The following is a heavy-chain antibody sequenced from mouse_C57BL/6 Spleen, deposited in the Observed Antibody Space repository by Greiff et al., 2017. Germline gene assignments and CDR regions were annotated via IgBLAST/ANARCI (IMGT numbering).Heavy chain of an antibody. CDR2: ISSGGSYT. CDR1: GFTFSSYG. CDR3: AREDYDYDSFYYAMDY. Sequence: EVQVVESGGDLVKPGGSLKLSCAASGFTFSSYGMSWVRPTPDKRLEWVATISSGGSYTYYPDSVKGRFTISRDNAKNTLYLQMSSLKSEDTAMYYCAREDYDYDSFYYAMDYWGQGTSVTVSS. V-gene: IGHV5-6*01. D-gene: IGHD2-4*01. J-gene: IGHJ4*01.